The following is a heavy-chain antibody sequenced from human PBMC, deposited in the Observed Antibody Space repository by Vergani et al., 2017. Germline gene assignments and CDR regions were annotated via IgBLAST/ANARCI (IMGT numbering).Heavy chain of an antibody. CDR3: ARRDSSSWYDDAFDI. D-gene: IGHD6-13*01. J-gene: IGHJ3*02. V-gene: IGHV4-59*08. Sequence: QVQLQESGPGLVKPSETLSLTCTVSGGSISSYYWSWIRQPPGKGLDWIGYIYYSGSTNYNPSLKSRVTISVDTSKNQFSLKLSSVTAADTAVYYCARRDSSSWYDDAFDIWGQGTMVTVSS. CDR1: GGSISSYY. CDR2: IYYSGST.